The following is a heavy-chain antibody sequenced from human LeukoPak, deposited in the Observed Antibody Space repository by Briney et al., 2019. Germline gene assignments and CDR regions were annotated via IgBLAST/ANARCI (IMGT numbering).Heavy chain of an antibody. CDR2: ISWNSGIR. D-gene: IGHD3-10*01. Sequence: TGGSLRLSCAASGFTFDDYAMHWVRQAPGKGLEWVSFISWNSGIRGYADSVKGRFTISRDNAKNSLYLQMKSLRAEDTALYYCAKGCYGSGSYVDYWGQGSLVIVSS. CDR3: AKGCYGSGSYVDY. J-gene: IGHJ4*02. V-gene: IGHV3-9*01. CDR1: GFTFDDYA.